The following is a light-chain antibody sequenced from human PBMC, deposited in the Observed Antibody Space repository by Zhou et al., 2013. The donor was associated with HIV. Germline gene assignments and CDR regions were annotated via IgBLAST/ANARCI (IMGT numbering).Light chain of an antibody. J-gene: IGKJ3*01. Sequence: DIQMTQSPSTLSASVGDRVTLTCRASQSISDWLAWYQQKPGKAPKLLIYKASSLESGVPSRFSGSGSGTEFTLTISSLQPDDFATYFCQQYNSYPFTFGPGTKVDIK. CDR3: QQYNSYPFT. V-gene: IGKV1-5*03. CDR2: KAS. CDR1: QSISDW.